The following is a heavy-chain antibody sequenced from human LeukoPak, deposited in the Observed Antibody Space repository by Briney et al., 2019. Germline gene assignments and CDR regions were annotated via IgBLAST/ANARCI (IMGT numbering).Heavy chain of an antibody. Sequence: GGSLRLSCAASGFTFSSYAMSWVRQAPGKGLEWASAISGSGGSTYYADSVKGRFTISRDNSKNTLYLQMNSLRAEDTAVYYCAKGIYCSSTSCYFPAYYYYYGMDVWGQGTTVTVSS. CDR1: GFTFSSYA. CDR3: AKGIYCSSTSCYFPAYYYYYGMDV. J-gene: IGHJ6*02. CDR2: ISGSGGST. V-gene: IGHV3-23*01. D-gene: IGHD2-2*01.